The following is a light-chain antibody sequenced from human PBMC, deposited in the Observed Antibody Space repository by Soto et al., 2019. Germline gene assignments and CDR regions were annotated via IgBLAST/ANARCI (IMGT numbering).Light chain of an antibody. CDR2: DAS. V-gene: IGKV1-5*01. J-gene: IGKJ1*01. Sequence: DIQMTQSPSTLSASVGDRVTITCRASQSISGWLAWYQQKPGKAPKLLIYDASSLESGVPSRVSASGSGTEFTLTISSLLPDDFATYYCQHYNNYPWTFGQGTKVEI. CDR1: QSISGW. CDR3: QHYNNYPWT.